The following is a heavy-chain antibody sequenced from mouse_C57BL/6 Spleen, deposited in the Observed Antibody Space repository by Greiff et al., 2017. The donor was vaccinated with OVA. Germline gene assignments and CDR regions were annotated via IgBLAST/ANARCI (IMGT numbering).Heavy chain of an antibody. CDR1: GYTFTDYY. V-gene: IGHV1-26*01. D-gene: IGHD2-3*01. J-gene: IGHJ3*01. Sequence: VQLQQSGPELVKPGASVKISCKASGYTFTDYYMNWVKQSHGKSLEWIGDINPNNGGTRYNQKFKGKATLTVDKSSSTAYMELRSLTSEDSAVYYCAGGYYVPFAYWGQGTLVTVSA. CDR3: AGGYYVPFAY. CDR2: INPNNGGT.